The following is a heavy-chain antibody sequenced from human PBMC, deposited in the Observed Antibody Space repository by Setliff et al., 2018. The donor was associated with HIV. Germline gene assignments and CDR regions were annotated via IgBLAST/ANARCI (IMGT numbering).Heavy chain of an antibody. D-gene: IGHD3-3*01. Sequence: PSETLSLTCTVSGGSISSGGYYWSWIRQHPGKGLEWIGYIHYSGNTYNNPSLNSRISISVDMSKNKFSLKLSSLTAADTALYYCARGGLGVVTSFDSWGPGTLVTVSS. CDR3: ARGGLGVVTSFDS. CDR1: GGSISSGGYY. CDR2: IHYSGNT. J-gene: IGHJ4*02. V-gene: IGHV4-31*03.